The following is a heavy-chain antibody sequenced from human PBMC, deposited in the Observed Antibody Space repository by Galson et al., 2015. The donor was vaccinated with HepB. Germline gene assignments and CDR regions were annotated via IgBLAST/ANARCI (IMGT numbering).Heavy chain of an antibody. CDR2: INPSGGST. CDR1: GYTFTSYY. V-gene: IGHV1-46*01. D-gene: IGHD5-12*01. J-gene: IGHJ4*02. CDR3: ARDLSEGLYSGYIDY. Sequence: SVKVSCKASGYTFTSYYMHWVRQAPGQGLEWMGIINPSGGSTSYAQKFQGRVTMTRDTSTSTVYMELSSLRSEDTAVYYCARDLSEGLYSGYIDYWGQGTLVTVSS.